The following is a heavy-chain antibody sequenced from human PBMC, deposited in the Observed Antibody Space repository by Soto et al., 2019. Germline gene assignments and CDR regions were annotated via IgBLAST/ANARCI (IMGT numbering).Heavy chain of an antibody. CDR2: IPYDGSHQ. J-gene: IGHJ4*02. V-gene: IGHV3-30*18. D-gene: IGHD3-3*01. CDR3: AKLRVLEWEVQESDY. Sequence: QVHLVESGGGVVQPGRSLRLSCAASGFTFSSHGMHWIRQAPGKGLEWVAVIPYDGSHQYYADSVKGRFSISRDNSKNTLYLQINSLRAEDTAVYYCAKLRVLEWEVQESDYWGQGTLVSVSS. CDR1: GFTFSSHG.